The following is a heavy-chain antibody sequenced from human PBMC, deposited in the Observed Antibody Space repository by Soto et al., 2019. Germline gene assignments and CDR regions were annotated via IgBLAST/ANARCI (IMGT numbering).Heavy chain of an antibody. J-gene: IGHJ5*02. CDR1: GFSLSTSGVG. D-gene: IGHD3-3*01. CDR2: IYWDDDK. V-gene: IGHV2-5*02. CDR3: AHRRGGYDFWSGYDPSTNLFDP. Sequence: GSGPTLVNPTQTLTLTCTFSGFSLSTSGVGVGWIRQPPGKALEWLALIYWDDDKRYSPPLKSRLTITKDTSKNQVVLTMTNMDPVDTATYYCAHRRGGYDFWSGYDPSTNLFDPWGQGTLVTVSS.